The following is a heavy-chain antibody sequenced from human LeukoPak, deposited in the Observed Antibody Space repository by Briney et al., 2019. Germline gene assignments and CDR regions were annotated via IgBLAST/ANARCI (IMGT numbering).Heavy chain of an antibody. D-gene: IGHD1-26*01. Sequence: GGSLRLSCGPSGFTFSRYSINWVRQAPGKGLEWVSSISGDSNYIYYADSVRGRFTISRDNAKTALYLQMNSLRADDTAVYYCARCGGSYDYWGQGTLVTVSS. CDR3: ARCGGSYDY. CDR2: ISGDSNYI. J-gene: IGHJ4*02. CDR1: GFTFSRYS. V-gene: IGHV3-21*01.